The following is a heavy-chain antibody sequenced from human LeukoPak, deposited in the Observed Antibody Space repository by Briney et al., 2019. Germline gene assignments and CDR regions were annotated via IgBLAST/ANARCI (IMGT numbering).Heavy chain of an antibody. D-gene: IGHD5-12*01. CDR2: IHPNSGGT. CDR1: GYTFTGYY. CDR3: ARTNSGYDFIPDY. Sequence: GSVKVSCKASGYTFTGYYMHWARQAPGQGLEWMGWIHPNSGGTNYAQKFQGGVTMTRDTSLSTAYMELSRLRSDDTAVYYCARTNSGYDFIPDYWGQGTLVTVSS. J-gene: IGHJ4*02. V-gene: IGHV1-2*02.